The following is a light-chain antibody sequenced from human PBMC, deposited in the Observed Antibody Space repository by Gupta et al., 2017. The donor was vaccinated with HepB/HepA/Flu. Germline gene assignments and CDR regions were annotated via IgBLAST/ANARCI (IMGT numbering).Light chain of an antibody. J-gene: IGLJ3*02. V-gene: IGLV2-14*01. CDR3: SSFTSTSSLAV. Sequence: SPLTQPASVSASPGQSITISCTGTSSDVSWYQQHPGKAPKLMIYAVSNRPARVSYRFSGSKSGDTASLTISGLQAEDEADYYCSSFTSTSSLAVFGGGTKLTVL. CDR1: SSDV. CDR2: AVS.